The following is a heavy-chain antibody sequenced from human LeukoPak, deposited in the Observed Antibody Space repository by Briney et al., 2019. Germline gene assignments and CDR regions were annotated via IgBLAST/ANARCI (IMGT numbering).Heavy chain of an antibody. V-gene: IGHV4-39*01. D-gene: IGHD6-6*01. CDR2: IYYSGST. Sequence: PSETLSLTCTVSGGSISSSSYYWGWIRQPPGKGLEWIGSIYYSGSTYYNPSLKSRVTISVDTSRNQFSLKLSSVTAADTAVYYCARLSSSGHFQYWGQGTLVTVSS. J-gene: IGHJ1*01. CDR1: GGSISSSSYY. CDR3: ARLSSSGHFQY.